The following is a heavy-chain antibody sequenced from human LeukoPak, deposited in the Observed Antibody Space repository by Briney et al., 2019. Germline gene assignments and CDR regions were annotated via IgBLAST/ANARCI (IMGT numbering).Heavy chain of an antibody. J-gene: IGHJ4*02. Sequence: SETLSLTCTVSGASITSSNYYWLWLRQPPGKGLEWIGYIYYSGSTNYNPSLKSRVTISVDTSKNQFSLKLSSVTAADTAVYYCARRGYSYGSSFDYWGQGTLVTVSS. D-gene: IGHD5-18*01. CDR1: GASITSSNYY. CDR3: ARRGYSYGSSFDY. CDR2: IYYSGST. V-gene: IGHV4-61*05.